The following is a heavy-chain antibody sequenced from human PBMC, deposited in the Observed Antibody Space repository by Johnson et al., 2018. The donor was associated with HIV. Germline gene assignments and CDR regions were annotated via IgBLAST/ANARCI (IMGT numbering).Heavy chain of an antibody. CDR1: GINFGSYW. CDR2: ISWNSDAI. CDR3: AKGRGHALDI. J-gene: IGHJ3*02. D-gene: IGHD3-10*01. Sequence: VQLVESGGGLIQPGGSLRLSCAASGINFGSYWMHWFRQAPGKGLVWVSGISWNSDAIKYADSVRGRFTISRDNSKNTRYLQMNRLRAEDTAVYYCAKGRGHALDIWGQGTMVTVSS. V-gene: IGHV3-74*03.